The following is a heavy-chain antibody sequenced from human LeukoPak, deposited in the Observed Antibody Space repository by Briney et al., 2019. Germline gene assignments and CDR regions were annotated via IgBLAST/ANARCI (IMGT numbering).Heavy chain of an antibody. V-gene: IGHV3-21*01. CDR2: ISTSSSYI. CDR3: ARMGQSSSWYRTRWFDP. D-gene: IGHD6-13*01. CDR1: GFTFSSFG. Sequence: PGGSLRLSCAASGFTFSSFGMNWVRQAPGKGLEWVSSISTSSSYIYYADSLKGRFTISRDNAKNSLYLQMNSLRAEDTAVYYCARMGQSSSWYRTRWFDPWGQGTLVTVSS. J-gene: IGHJ5*02.